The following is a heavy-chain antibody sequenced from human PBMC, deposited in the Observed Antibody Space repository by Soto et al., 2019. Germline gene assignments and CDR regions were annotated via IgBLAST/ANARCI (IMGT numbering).Heavy chain of an antibody. CDR3: ARETSAPGTFREDASDI. V-gene: IGHV1-69*12. J-gene: IGHJ3*02. Sequence: QVQLEQSGAEVKKPGSSVKVACKVSGDTFSNYVINWVRPAPGQGLEWMGAIVPIFRTANYAQKFQGRVTITAYEFTITAYMELSGLRSDDTATYYCARETSAPGTFREDASDIWGQGTLVTVSS. CDR1: GDTFSNYV. D-gene: IGHD6-13*01. CDR2: IVPIFRTA.